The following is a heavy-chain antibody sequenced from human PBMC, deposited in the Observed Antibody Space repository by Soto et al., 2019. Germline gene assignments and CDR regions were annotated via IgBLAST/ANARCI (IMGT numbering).Heavy chain of an antibody. V-gene: IGHV3-30*18. D-gene: IGHD3-10*01. CDR1: GFTFSSYX. CDR3: AKDAHGGLSXYXXFDP. J-gene: IGHJ5*02. CDR2: ITYDGSNN. Sequence: XGSLRLSXXXSGFTFSSYXXXXXXXXPGKXLEWVAXITYDGSNNNYADSCKGRFTTSRDNSKNTLYLQMNSLRAEDTAVYYCAKDAHGGLSXYXXFDPWGQGTLVTVSS.